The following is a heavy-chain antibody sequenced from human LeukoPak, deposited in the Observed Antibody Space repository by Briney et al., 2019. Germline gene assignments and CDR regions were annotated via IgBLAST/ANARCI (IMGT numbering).Heavy chain of an antibody. CDR2: IYYSGST. Sequence: PSETLSLTCTVSGGSISSYYWSWIRQPPGKGLEWIGYIYYSGSTNYNPSLKSRVTISVDTSKNQFSLKLSSVTAADTVVYYCARSHSNRGSDNWFDPWGQGTLVTVSS. CDR1: GGSISSYY. J-gene: IGHJ5*02. CDR3: ARSHSNRGSDNWFDP. V-gene: IGHV4-59*01. D-gene: IGHD4-11*01.